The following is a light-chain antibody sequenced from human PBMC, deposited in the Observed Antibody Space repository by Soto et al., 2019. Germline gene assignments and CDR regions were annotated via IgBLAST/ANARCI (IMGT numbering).Light chain of an antibody. CDR2: DVS. CDR1: QDISNS. CDR3: QQFDNLPFT. Sequence: DIQMTQSPSSVSASVGDRVTITCQASQDISNSLIWYQQKPGKAPKLLIYDVSNLEIGVPSRFSGSGSGTDFIFTISSLQPDDFATYYCQQFDNLPFTFGPGTKVDIK. V-gene: IGKV1-33*01. J-gene: IGKJ3*01.